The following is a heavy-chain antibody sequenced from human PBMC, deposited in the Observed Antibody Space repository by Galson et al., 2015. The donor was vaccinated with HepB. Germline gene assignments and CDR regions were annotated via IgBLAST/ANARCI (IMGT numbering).Heavy chain of an antibody. J-gene: IGHJ4*02. D-gene: IGHD1-26*01. CDR2: ISYDGSNK. V-gene: IGHV3-30*03. CDR1: GFTFSSYG. CDR3: AQMTGGGSYFEDY. Sequence: SLRLSCAASGFTFSSYGMHWVRQAPGKGLEWVAVISYDGSNKYYADSVKGRFTISRDNSKNTLYLQTNSLRAEDTAVYYCAQMTGGGSYFEDYWGQGTLVTVSS.